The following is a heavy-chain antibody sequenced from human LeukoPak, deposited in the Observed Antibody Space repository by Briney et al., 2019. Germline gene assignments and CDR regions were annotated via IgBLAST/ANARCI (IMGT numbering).Heavy chain of an antibody. CDR2: INPNSGGT. J-gene: IGHJ5*02. Sequence: ASVKVSCKASGYTFTGYYMHWVRQAPGQGLEWMGWINPNSGGTNYAQKFQGRVTMTRDTSISTAYMELSRLRSDDTAVYYCARDREYSYGYDWFDPRGQGTLVTVSS. V-gene: IGHV1-2*02. D-gene: IGHD5-18*01. CDR3: ARDREYSYGYDWFDP. CDR1: GYTFTGYY.